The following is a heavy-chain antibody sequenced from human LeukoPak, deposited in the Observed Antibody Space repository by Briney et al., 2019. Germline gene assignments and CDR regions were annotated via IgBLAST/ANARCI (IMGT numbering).Heavy chain of an antibody. Sequence: PWGSLRLSWVASGFTFTTYVVHWVRQAPGKGLEWVAVISYDGSNKYYADSVKGRFTISRDNSKDTLFLQMHSLRPGDTAVYYCVREDTPATANYWGQGTLVTISS. J-gene: IGHJ4*02. CDR1: GFTFTTYV. CDR3: VREDTPATANY. D-gene: IGHD2-21*02. CDR2: ISYDGSNK. V-gene: IGHV3-30*04.